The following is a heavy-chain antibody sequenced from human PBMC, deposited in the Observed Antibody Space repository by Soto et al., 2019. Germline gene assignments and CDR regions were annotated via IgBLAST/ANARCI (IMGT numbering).Heavy chain of an antibody. CDR1: GGSVSSYY. CDR3: ARAIRSPGYCSNTRCYEWFDP. Sequence: QVQLQESGPGLVKPSETLSLTCTVYGGSVSSYYLSWIRQPAGKGLEWIGRVHPSGSANYNPSLIRRVTVSVYTSKNQFSLKLSSVTAADTAVYYCARAIRSPGYCSNTRCYEWFDPWGQGTLVTVSS. CDR2: VHPSGSA. D-gene: IGHD2-2*01. J-gene: IGHJ5*02. V-gene: IGHV4-4*07.